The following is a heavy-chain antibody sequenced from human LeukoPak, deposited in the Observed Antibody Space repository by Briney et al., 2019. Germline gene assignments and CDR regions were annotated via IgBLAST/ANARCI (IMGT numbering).Heavy chain of an antibody. J-gene: IGHJ4*02. CDR2: IGGSGGTT. V-gene: IGHV3-23*01. CDR1: GFTFSTYD. Sequence: PGGSLRLSCVASGFTFSTYDMSWVRQAPGKGLEWVSTIGGSGGTTNYAYSVKGRFTISRDKSKNTLYLQMSSLRAEDTAVYYCARDPDSHLYGGRFDSWGQGTLVTVSS. CDR3: ARDPDSHLYGGRFDS. D-gene: IGHD1-14*01.